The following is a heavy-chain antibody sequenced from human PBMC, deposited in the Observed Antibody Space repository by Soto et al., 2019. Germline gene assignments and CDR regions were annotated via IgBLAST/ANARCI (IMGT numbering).Heavy chain of an antibody. V-gene: IGHV4-34*01. CDR1: GGSFSGYY. CDR3: ASGWNSGGGRCVHY. Sequence: SETLSLTCAVYGGSFSGYYWSWIRQPPGKGLEWIGEINHSGSTNYNPSLKSRVTISVDTSKNQFSLKLSSVTAADTAVYYCASGWNSGGGRCVHYWGQGTLVTVSS. J-gene: IGHJ4*02. CDR2: INHSGST. D-gene: IGHD2-15*01.